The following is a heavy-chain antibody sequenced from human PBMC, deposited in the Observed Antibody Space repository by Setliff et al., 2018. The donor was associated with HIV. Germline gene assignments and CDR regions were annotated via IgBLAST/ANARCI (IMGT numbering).Heavy chain of an antibody. V-gene: IGHV4-39*02. J-gene: IGHJ4*02. CDR3: ARDYWKVLDY. D-gene: IGHD1-1*01. CDR2: INHSGST. CDR1: GGSISSGSYY. Sequence: PSETLSLTCDVSGGSISSGSYYWSWIRQPPGKGLEWIGEINHSGSTNYNPSLKSRITMSVDTSKSQFSLKLTSVTAADTAVYYCARDYWKVLDYWGQGTLVTVSS.